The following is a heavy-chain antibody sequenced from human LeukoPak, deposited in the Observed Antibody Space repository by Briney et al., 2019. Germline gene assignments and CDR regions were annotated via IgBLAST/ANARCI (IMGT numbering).Heavy chain of an antibody. CDR1: GYTFTSYG. CDR2: ISAYNGNT. J-gene: IGHJ4*02. V-gene: IGHV1-18*01. CDR3: ARHLYGDYFFDY. Sequence: ASVKVSCKASGYTFTSYGISWVRHAPGQGLEWMGWISAYNGNTNYAQKLQGRVTMTTDTATSTAYMELRSLRSDDTAVYYCARHLYGDYFFDYWGQGTLITVSS. D-gene: IGHD4-17*01.